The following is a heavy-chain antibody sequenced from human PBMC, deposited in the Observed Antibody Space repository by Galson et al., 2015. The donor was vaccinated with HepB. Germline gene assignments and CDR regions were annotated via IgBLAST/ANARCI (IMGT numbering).Heavy chain of an antibody. D-gene: IGHD3-10*01. V-gene: IGHV3-74*01. CDR1: GFTFSTYG. J-gene: IGHJ6*02. CDR2: LNSDGRSK. Sequence: SLRLSCAASGFTFSTYGLHWVRQAPGKGLVWVSRLNSDGRSKSYADSVKGRSTISRDNAKNTMYLQMNSLRAEDTAVYYCAREQVLWFGSHEGGMDGWGQGTTVTVSS. CDR3: AREQVLWFGSHEGGMDG.